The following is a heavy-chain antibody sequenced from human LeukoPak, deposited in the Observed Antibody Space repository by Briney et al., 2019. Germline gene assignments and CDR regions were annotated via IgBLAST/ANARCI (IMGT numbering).Heavy chain of an antibody. CDR3: ARGRYSYGS. V-gene: IGHV4-34*01. D-gene: IGHD5-18*01. J-gene: IGHJ5*02. Sequence: SETLSLTCAVYGGSFSGYYWSWIRQPPGKGLQWIGEINHSGSTNYNPSLKSRVTMSVDTSKNQFSLKLSSVTAADTAVYYCARGRYSYGSWGQGTLVTVSS. CDR2: INHSGST. CDR1: GGSFSGYY.